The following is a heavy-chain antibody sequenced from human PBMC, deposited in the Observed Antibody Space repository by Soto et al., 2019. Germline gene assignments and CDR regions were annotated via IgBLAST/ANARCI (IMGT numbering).Heavy chain of an antibody. CDR1: GGSFSGYY. V-gene: IGHV4-34*01. CDR3: ARGRYRSGWYSLRWFDP. CDR2: INHSGST. D-gene: IGHD6-19*01. Sequence: PSETLSLTCAVYGGSFSGYYWSGSRQPPGKGLEGMGEINHSGSTNYNPSPKSRVTISVDTSKNQFSLKLSSVTAAATAVYYCARGRYRSGWYSLRWFDPWGQGTLVTVSS. J-gene: IGHJ5*02.